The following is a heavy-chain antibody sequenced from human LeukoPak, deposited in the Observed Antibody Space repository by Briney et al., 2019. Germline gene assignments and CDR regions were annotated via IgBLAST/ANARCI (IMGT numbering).Heavy chain of an antibody. CDR3: ARVVDHDYGDYYLDY. CDR2: IYSGGST. D-gene: IGHD4-17*01. J-gene: IGHJ4*02. Sequence: GGSLGLSCAASGFTVSSNDMSWVRQAPGKGLECISVIYSGGSTDYADSVKGRLTISRDNSKNTLYLQMNSLRAEDTAVYYCARVVDHDYGDYYLDYWGQGTLVTVSS. CDR1: GFTVSSND. V-gene: IGHV3-53*01.